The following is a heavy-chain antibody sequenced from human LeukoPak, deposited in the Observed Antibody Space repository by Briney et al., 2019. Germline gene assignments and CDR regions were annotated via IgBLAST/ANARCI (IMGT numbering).Heavy chain of an antibody. Sequence: SVKVSCRASGGTFSSYAISWVRQAPGQGLEWMGGIIPIFGTANYAQKFQGRVTITADESTSTAYMELSSLRSEDTAVYYCVLVGATSDLGYFDYWGQGTLVTVSS. J-gene: IGHJ4*02. V-gene: IGHV1-69*01. CDR1: GGTFSSYA. CDR2: IIPIFGTA. D-gene: IGHD1-26*01. CDR3: VLVGATSDLGYFDY.